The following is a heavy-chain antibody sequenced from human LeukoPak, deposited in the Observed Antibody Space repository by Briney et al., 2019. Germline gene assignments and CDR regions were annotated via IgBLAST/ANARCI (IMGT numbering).Heavy chain of an antibody. CDR1: GGAIRSHY. V-gene: IGHV4-4*07. CDR3: ARGEHSVDS. Sequence: PSETLSLTCTVSGGAIRSHYWNWIRQPAGKGLEWIGRIYSSGYTNDNPFLKSRITMLVDMSKNQFSLRLNSVTAADTAVYYCARGEHSVDSWGQGMLVTVSS. J-gene: IGHJ4*02. D-gene: IGHD1/OR15-1a*01. CDR2: IYSSGYT.